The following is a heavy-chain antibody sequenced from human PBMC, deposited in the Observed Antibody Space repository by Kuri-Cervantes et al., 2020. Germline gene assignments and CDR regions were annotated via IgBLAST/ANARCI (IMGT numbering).Heavy chain of an antibody. CDR1: GFSLNDYY. CDR2: ISTSERTR. J-gene: IGHJ3*02. CDR3: ARGVDTALDAFDI. V-gene: IGHV3-11*04. Sequence: GESLKISCAASGFSLNDYYMSWVRQSPGKGLEWIAYISTSERTRSYADTVRGRFTISRDNAKNTLYLQMNSLRAEDTAVYYCARGVDTALDAFDIWGQGTMVTVSS. D-gene: IGHD5-18*01.